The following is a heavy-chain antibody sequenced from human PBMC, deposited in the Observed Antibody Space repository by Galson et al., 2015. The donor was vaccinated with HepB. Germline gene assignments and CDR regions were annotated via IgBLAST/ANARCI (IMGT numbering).Heavy chain of an antibody. V-gene: IGHV3-48*01. CDR2: ISSRSSTI. CDR1: GFTFSTYN. Sequence: SLRLSCAASGFTFSTYNMSWVRQAPGKGLEWVSYISSRSSTIYYADSVKGRFTISRDNAKNSLYLQMNSLRAEDTAVYYCAREVAVVVPAALYYYYYGMDVWGQGTTVTVSS. CDR3: AREVAVVVPAALYYYYYGMDV. D-gene: IGHD2-2*01. J-gene: IGHJ6*02.